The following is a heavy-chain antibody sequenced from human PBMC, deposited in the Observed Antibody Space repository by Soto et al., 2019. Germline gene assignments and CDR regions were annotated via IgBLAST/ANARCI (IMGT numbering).Heavy chain of an antibody. CDR2: IIPIFGTA. J-gene: IGHJ4*02. Sequence: QVQLVRSGAEVKKPGSSVKVSCKASGGTFSSYAISWVRQAPGQGLEWMGGIIPIFGTANYAQKFQGRVTITADESTSTAYMELSSLRSEDTAVYYCASGGSRDGYKPVPFAYWGQGTLVTVSS. CDR1: GGTFSSYA. D-gene: IGHD5-12*01. V-gene: IGHV1-69*12. CDR3: ASGGSRDGYKPVPFAY.